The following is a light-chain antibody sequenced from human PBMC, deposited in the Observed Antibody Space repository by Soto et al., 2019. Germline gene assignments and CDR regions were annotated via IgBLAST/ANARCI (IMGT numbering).Light chain of an antibody. CDR2: GGS. V-gene: IGKV3-20*01. CDR1: QSIRSSS. J-gene: IGKJ4*01. Sequence: EIVLRQSRSTLSLSPGERATLSCRASQSIRSSSLAWYQQKPGQAPRLLIYGGSSRATGIPDRFSGGGSGTDFSLTISRLETEDFSVYYCHQYGSSPPTLGGGTKVDIK. CDR3: HQYGSSPPT.